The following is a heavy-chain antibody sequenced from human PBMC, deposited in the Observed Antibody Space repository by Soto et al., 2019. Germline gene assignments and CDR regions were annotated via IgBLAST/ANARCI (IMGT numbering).Heavy chain of an antibody. V-gene: IGHV1-69*08. CDR3: ATSYGSGSQAFDY. D-gene: IGHD3-10*01. Sequence: QVHLVQSGAELKKPGSSVRVSCKASGDTFNFYTINWVRQAPGLGLEWMGRTNPILTTSNYALKFQGRLSISADKSTSTPYMDLRSLRSDDTAVYYCATSYGSGSQAFDYWGQGALVTVSS. CDR2: TNPILTTS. J-gene: IGHJ4*02. CDR1: GDTFNFYT.